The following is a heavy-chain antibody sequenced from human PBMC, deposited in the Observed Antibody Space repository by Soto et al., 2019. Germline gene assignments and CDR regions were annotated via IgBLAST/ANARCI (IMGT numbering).Heavy chain of an antibody. CDR1: GGSISSGGYY. CDR3: AREGRGSGAFDI. Sequence: SETLSLTCTVSGGSISSGGYYWSWIRQHPGKGLEWIGYIYYSGSTYYNPSLKSRVTISVDTSKNQFSLKLSSVTAADTAVYYCAREGRGSGAFDIWGQGTMVTVSS. CDR2: IYYSGST. D-gene: IGHD3-10*01. V-gene: IGHV4-31*03. J-gene: IGHJ3*02.